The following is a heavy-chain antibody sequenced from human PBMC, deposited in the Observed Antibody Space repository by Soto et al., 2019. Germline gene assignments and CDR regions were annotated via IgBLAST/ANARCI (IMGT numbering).Heavy chain of an antibody. J-gene: IGHJ4*02. Sequence: TVGSLRLSCVASGFSVDAYAMHWVRQAPGKGLEWVSGISANGDTIDYADSVKGRFTISRDNAKNSLFLQMNSLRPEDTALYYCAKDMKWGGMTTIHYFDSWGQGTQVTVSS. CDR1: GFSVDAYA. V-gene: IGHV3-9*01. D-gene: IGHD4-17*01. CDR2: ISANGDTI. CDR3: AKDMKWGGMTTIHYFDS.